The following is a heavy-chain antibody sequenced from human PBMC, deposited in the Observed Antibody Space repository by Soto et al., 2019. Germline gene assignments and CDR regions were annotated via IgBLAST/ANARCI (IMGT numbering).Heavy chain of an antibody. J-gene: IGHJ6*02. D-gene: IGHD3-10*01. Sequence: LRLSCAASGFTFSSYGMHWVRQAPGKGLEWVAVISYDGSNKYYADSVKGRFTISRDNSKNTLYLQMNSLRAEDTAVYYCAKDQKNYYGSGSYSGMDVWGQGTTVTVSS. CDR3: AKDQKNYYGSGSYSGMDV. V-gene: IGHV3-30*18. CDR2: ISYDGSNK. CDR1: GFTFSSYG.